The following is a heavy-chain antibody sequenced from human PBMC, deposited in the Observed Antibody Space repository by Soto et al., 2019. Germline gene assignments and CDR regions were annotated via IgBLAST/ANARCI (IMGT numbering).Heavy chain of an antibody. V-gene: IGHV1-18*01. J-gene: IGHJ4*02. CDR1: GYTFSSSG. CDR2: VGNYNGNT. D-gene: IGHD6-19*01. Sequence: QVQLVQSGAEVKKPGASVKVSCKASGYTFSSSGISWVRQAPGQGLEWMGWVGNYNGNTNYAQMFQGRVTMTTDKSTSTAYMELRRLRFDDTSVYDCARVTFPPRAVAGYFDYWGQGTLVTVSS. CDR3: ARVTFPPRAVAGYFDY.